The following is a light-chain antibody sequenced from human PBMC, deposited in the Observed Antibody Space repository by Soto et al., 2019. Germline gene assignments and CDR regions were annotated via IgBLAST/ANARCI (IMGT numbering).Light chain of an antibody. CDR2: GAS. J-gene: IGKJ1*01. Sequence: AIRMTQSPSSLSASTGDTVTITCRASQDIGSVLAWYQQKPGTAPKVLISGASNLHGGVPSRFSGSESRTDFTLTITHLQSEDFATYYCQHYNSYSEPFGQGTKVELK. V-gene: IGKV1-8*01. CDR1: QDIGSV. CDR3: QHYNSYSEP.